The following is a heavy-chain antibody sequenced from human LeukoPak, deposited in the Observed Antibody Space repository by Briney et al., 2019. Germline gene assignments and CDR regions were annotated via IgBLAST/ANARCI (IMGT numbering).Heavy chain of an antibody. V-gene: IGHV4-39*02. D-gene: IGHD4-11*01. Sequence: SETLSLTCTVSGGSISSYYWGWVRQPPGKGLEWIGTIFYSGSTYYNPSLKSRVTISVDTSKNQFSLKLSSVTAADTAVYYCARDEPTAVTNWGQGTLVTVSS. J-gene: IGHJ4*02. CDR2: IFYSGST. CDR1: GGSISSYY. CDR3: ARDEPTAVTN.